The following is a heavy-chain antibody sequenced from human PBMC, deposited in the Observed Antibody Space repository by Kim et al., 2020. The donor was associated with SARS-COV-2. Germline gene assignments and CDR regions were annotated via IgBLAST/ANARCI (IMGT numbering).Heavy chain of an antibody. CDR2: IYYSGST. CDR1: GGSISSGGYY. D-gene: IGHD2-15*01. Sequence: SETLSLTCTVSGGSISSGGYYWSWIRQHPGKGLEWIGYIYYSGSTYYNPSLKSRVTISVDTSKNQFSLKLSSVTAADTAVYYCTRDLCSGGRCYGGYYYGMDVWGQGTTVTVSS. V-gene: IGHV4-31*03. J-gene: IGHJ6*02. CDR3: TRDLCSGGRCYGGYYYGMDV.